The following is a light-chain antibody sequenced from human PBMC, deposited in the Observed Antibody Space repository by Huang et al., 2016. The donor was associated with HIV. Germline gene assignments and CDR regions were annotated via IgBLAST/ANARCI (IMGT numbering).Light chain of an antibody. CDR1: QSVSSN. Sequence: EIVMTQSPATLSVSPGERDTLSCRASQSVSSNLAWYQQKPGQAPRLLIYGASTRATGIPARFSGGGSGTEFTLTISSLQSEDFAVYYCQQYNNWPFTFGPGTKVDIK. CDR3: QQYNNWPFT. J-gene: IGKJ3*01. CDR2: GAS. V-gene: IGKV3-15*01.